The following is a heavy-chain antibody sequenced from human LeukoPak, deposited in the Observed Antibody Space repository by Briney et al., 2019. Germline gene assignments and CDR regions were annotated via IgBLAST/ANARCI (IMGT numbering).Heavy chain of an antibody. D-gene: IGHD3-10*01. CDR3: ARGRSITLLRGVAMSDGFDI. J-gene: IGHJ3*02. V-gene: IGHV3-21*01. Sequence: SGGSLRLSCAASGFTFSSYAMSWVRQAPGKGLEWVSFTDTSGNYIYYGDSVKGRFTISRDNAKNLVFLQMNGLRAEDTAVCYCARGRSITLLRGVAMSDGFDIWGQGAMVAVSS. CDR1: GFTFSSYA. CDR2: TDTSGNYI.